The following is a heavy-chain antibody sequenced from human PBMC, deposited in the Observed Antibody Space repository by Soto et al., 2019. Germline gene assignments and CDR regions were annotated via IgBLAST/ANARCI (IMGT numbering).Heavy chain of an antibody. D-gene: IGHD6-13*01. J-gene: IGHJ6*02. CDR3: ARGGYIAAAGTDYYGMDV. CDR1: GGSISSSNC. Sequence: QVQLQESGPGLVKPSGTLSLTCTVSGGSISSSNCWSWVRQPPGKGLEWIGEIYHSGSTNYNPPLKSRVTRSVDKSKNQFSLKRSTVTAADTDVYYCARGGYIAAAGTDYYGMDVWGQGTTVTVSS. CDR2: IYHSGST. V-gene: IGHV4-4*02.